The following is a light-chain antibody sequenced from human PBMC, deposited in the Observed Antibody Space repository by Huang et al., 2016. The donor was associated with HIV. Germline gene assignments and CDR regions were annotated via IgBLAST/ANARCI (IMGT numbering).Light chain of an antibody. J-gene: IGKJ1*01. CDR2: AAT. Sequence: DIQLTQSPSAMSASVGDRVSITCRASQGIANLLAWFQQKPGGAPNRHIYAATSLQGGDPARCSGSESGTKFTLTIRRLQPEDCATYYCLQHHGYPRTVGQGTEV. CDR3: LQHHGYPRT. CDR1: QGIANL. V-gene: IGKV1-17*03.